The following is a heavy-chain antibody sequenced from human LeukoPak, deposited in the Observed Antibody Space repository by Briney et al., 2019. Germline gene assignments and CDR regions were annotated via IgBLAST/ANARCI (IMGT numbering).Heavy chain of an antibody. CDR3: AKSTSVRALYYYYGMDV. V-gene: IGHV3-9*01. D-gene: IGHD2-2*01. CDR1: GFTFDDYA. J-gene: IGHJ6*02. CDR2: ISWNSGSI. Sequence: SLRLSCAASGFTFDDYAMHWVRQAPGKGLEWVSGISWNSGSIGYADSVKGRFTISRDNAKNSLYLQMNSLRAEDTALYYCAKSTSVRALYYYYGMDVWGQGTTVTVSS.